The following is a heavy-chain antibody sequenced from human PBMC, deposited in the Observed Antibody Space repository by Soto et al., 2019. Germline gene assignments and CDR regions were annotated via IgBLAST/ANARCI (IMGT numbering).Heavy chain of an antibody. CDR3: ARDSLGYCSSTSCYKPYYYYGMDV. CDR1: GFTFSSYS. D-gene: IGHD2-2*02. J-gene: IGHJ6*02. CDR2: ISSSSSYI. Sequence: GGSLRLSCAASGFTFSSYSMNWVRQAPGKGLEGVSSISSSSSYIYYADSVKGRFTISRDNAKNSLYLQMNSLRAEDTAVYYCARDSLGYCSSTSCYKPYYYYGMDVWGQGTTVTVSS. V-gene: IGHV3-21*01.